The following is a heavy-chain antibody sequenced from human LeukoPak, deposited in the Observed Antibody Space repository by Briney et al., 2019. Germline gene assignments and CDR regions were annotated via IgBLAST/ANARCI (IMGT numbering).Heavy chain of an antibody. CDR1: GYTFTSYG. V-gene: IGHV1-18*01. Sequence: ASVKVSCKASGYTFTSYGISWVRQAPGQGLEWMGWISAYNGNTNYAQKLQGRVTMTTDTSTSTAYMELRSLRSDDTAVYYCARGGVTGYDFWSGYEYDYWGQGTLVTVSS. J-gene: IGHJ4*02. CDR2: ISAYNGNT. D-gene: IGHD3-3*01. CDR3: ARGGVTGYDFWSGYEYDY.